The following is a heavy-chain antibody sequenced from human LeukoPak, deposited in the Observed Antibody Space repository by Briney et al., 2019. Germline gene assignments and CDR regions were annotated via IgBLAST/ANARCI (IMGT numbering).Heavy chain of an antibody. Sequence: SVKVSCKASGGTFSSYAISWVRQAPGQGLEWIGRIIPVFGTANYAQKFQGRVTINTDESTSTAYMELSSLRSEDTAVYYCARKDYVETYYFDYWGQGTLVTVSS. J-gene: IGHJ4*02. CDR3: ARKDYVETYYFDY. CDR1: GGTFSSYA. CDR2: IIPVFGTA. V-gene: IGHV1-69*05. D-gene: IGHD3-16*01.